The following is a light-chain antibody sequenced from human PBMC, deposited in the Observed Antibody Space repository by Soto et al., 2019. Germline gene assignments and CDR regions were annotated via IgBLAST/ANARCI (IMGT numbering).Light chain of an antibody. CDR2: DAS. CDR3: QQRHSWVT. Sequence: EIVLTQSPSTLSLSPGERAPLSCRPSQSVSTYLAWFQQKPGQAPRLLIYDASTRATGIPARFSGSGSGTDFTLTISMLEPEDFAIYYCQQRHSWVTFGQGTRLEIK. J-gene: IGKJ5*01. V-gene: IGKV3-11*01. CDR1: QSVSTY.